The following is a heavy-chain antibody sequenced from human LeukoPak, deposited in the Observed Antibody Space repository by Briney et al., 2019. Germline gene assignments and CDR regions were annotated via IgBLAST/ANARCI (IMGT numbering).Heavy chain of an antibody. V-gene: IGHV1-24*01. Sequence: GASVTVSCQVSGYTLTELSMHWVRQAPGKGLEWMGGFDPEDGETIYAQKFQGRVTMTEDTSTDTAYMELSSLRSEDTAVYYCATPPFGAAGYWGQGTLVTVSS. CDR2: FDPEDGET. CDR1: GYTLTELS. J-gene: IGHJ4*02. CDR3: ATPPFGAAGY. D-gene: IGHD6-13*01.